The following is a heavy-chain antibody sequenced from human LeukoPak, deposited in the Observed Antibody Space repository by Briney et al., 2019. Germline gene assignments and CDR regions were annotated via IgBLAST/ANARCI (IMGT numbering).Heavy chain of an antibody. CDR2: ISGSGGST. CDR1: GFTFSSYA. CDR3: ARDIAAAGKYMGDFDY. J-gene: IGHJ4*02. Sequence: GGSLRLSCAASGFTFSSYAMSWVRQAPGKGLEWVSAISGSGGSTYYADSVKGRFTISRDNSKNTLYLQMNSLRAEDTAVYYCARDIAAAGKYMGDFDYWGQGTLVTVSS. D-gene: IGHD6-13*01. V-gene: IGHV3-23*01.